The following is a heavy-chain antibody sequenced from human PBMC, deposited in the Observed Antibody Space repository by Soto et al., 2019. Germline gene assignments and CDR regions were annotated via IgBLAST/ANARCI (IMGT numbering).Heavy chain of an antibody. CDR3: ARGGIAAAVDY. V-gene: IGHV3-11*06. D-gene: IGHD6-13*01. CDR1: GFIINDFY. J-gene: IGHJ4*02. Sequence: QVQLVETGGGLVKPGGSLRLSCAVSGFIINDFYMSWIRQAPGKGLEWVSHISRSANYTNYADSLRGRFTISRDSASNSLFLQMSSLSAEDTGVYFCARGGIAAAVDYWGQGTLVTVSS. CDR2: ISRSANYT.